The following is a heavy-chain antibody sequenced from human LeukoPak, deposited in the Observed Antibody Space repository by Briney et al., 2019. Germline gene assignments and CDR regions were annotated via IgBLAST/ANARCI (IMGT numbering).Heavy chain of an antibody. CDR2: INPNSGGT. J-gene: IGHJ6*03. D-gene: IGHD2-15*01. CDR1: GYTFTGYY. Sequence: ASVKVSCKASGYTFTGYYMHWVRQAPGQGLEWMGWINPNSGGTNYAQKFQGRVTITRDTSISTAYMELSRLRSDDTAVYYCARVKYRGYCSGGSCLTSTYYMDVWGKGTTVTISS. CDR3: ARVKYRGYCSGGSCLTSTYYMDV. V-gene: IGHV1-2*02.